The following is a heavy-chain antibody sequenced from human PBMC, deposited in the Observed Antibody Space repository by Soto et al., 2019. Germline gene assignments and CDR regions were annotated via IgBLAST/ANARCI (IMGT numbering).Heavy chain of an antibody. V-gene: IGHV1-18*01. Sequence: VASVKVSCKASGYTFTNYGFSWVRQAPGQGLEWMGWISGYNGNTKYAQKFQGWATMTRDTSISTAYMELSRLRSDDTAVYYCAREGRAARPYYYYGMDVWGQGTTVTVSS. CDR2: ISGYNGNT. CDR1: GYTFTNYG. D-gene: IGHD6-6*01. CDR3: AREGRAARPYYYYGMDV. J-gene: IGHJ6*02.